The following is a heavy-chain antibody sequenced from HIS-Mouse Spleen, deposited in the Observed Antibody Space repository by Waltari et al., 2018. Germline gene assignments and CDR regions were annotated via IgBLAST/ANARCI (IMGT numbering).Heavy chain of an antibody. CDR3: AKDKHHAFDY. Sequence: QVQLVESGGGVVQPGRSLRFSCAASGFTFSSYGMHCVRQAPGKGLEWVAVISYDGSNKYYADSVKGRFTISRDNSKNTLYLQMNSLRAEDTAVYYCAKDKHHAFDYWGQGTLVTVSS. CDR2: ISYDGSNK. CDR1: GFTFSSYG. V-gene: IGHV3-30*18. J-gene: IGHJ4*02.